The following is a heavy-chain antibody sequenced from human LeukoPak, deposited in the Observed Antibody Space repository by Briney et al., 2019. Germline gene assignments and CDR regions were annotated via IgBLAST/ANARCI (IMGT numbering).Heavy chain of an antibody. CDR3: ARGGSGYYDSSGYSDY. CDR1: GGSISSGDYY. Sequence: SETLSLTCTVSGGSISSGDYYWSWIRQPPGKGLEWIGYIYYSGSTYYNPSLKSRVTISVDTSKNQFSLKLSSVTAAGTAVYYCARGGSGYYDSSGYSDYWGQGTLVTVSS. D-gene: IGHD3-22*01. J-gene: IGHJ4*02. CDR2: IYYSGST. V-gene: IGHV4-30-4*01.